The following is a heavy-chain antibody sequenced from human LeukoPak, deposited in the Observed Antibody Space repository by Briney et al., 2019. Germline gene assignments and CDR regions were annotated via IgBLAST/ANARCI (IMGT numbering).Heavy chain of an antibody. CDR2: TYPGDSDT. J-gene: IGHJ4*02. CDR1: GYSFTSYW. CDR3: ARRDMVRGPRGFDY. Sequence: GGALKISGKGSGYSFTSYWIGGVRQMPGKGLDGMGITYPGDSDTRYSPSVQGQVTISADKSIRTAYLQWSSLKASDTAMYYCARRDMVRGPRGFDYWGQGTLVTVSS. V-gene: IGHV5-51*01. D-gene: IGHD3-10*01.